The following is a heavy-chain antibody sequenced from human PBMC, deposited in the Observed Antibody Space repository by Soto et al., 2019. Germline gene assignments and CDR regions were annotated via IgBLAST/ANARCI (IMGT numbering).Heavy chain of an antibody. J-gene: IGHJ4*02. CDR2: IYPSDSDT. Sequence: PGESLKTSCQVSGYTFTIYWIGWVRQMPGKGLEWMGIIYPSDSDTRYSPSFQGQVTISVDQSINPAYLQWDSVKAADTAIYYCARPANSVADHFDLWGQGTPVTVSS. CDR3: ARPANSVADHFDL. V-gene: IGHV5-51*01. CDR1: GYTFTIYW. D-gene: IGHD2-15*01.